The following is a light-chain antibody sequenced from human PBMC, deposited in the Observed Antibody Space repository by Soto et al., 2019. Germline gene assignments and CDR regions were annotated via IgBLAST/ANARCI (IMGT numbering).Light chain of an antibody. J-gene: IGKJ1*01. CDR2: GAF. CDR3: QQYGASPQT. V-gene: IGKV3-20*01. CDR1: QTVSNQF. Sequence: DIVLTQSPGTLSSSPGERVILTCRASQTVSNQFVAWYQQKPGQAPRLLIYGAFRRATGIPDRFSGSGSGTEFTLTITRLEPEDFAVYYCQQYGASPQTFGRGTKL.